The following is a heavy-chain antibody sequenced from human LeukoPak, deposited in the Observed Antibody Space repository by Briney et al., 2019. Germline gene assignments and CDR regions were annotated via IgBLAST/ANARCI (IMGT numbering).Heavy chain of an antibody. V-gene: IGHV4-59*01. CDR3: ARDGPDTSYYFDY. J-gene: IGHJ4*02. CDR2: VYYTGST. CDR1: GGAINSYY. Sequence: SETLSLTCTISGGAINSYYWSWIRQPPGKGLEWIGYVYYTGSTNYNPSLKSRLTISVDTSKDQFSLKLSSVTAADTAVYYCARDGPDTSYYFDYWGQGTLVTVSS. D-gene: IGHD2-2*02.